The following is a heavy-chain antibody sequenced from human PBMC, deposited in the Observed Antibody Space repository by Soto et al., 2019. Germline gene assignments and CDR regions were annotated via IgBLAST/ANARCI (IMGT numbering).Heavy chain of an antibody. CDR1: GGSISSSNW. D-gene: IGHD4-17*01. CDR2: IYHSGST. CDR3: ARELSTVTNYGMDV. V-gene: IGHV4-4*02. Sequence: TLSLTCAVSGGSISSSNWWSWVRQPPGKELEWIGEIYHSGSTNYNPSLKSRVTISVDKSKNQFSLKLSSVTAADTAVYYCARELSTVTNYGMDVWGQGTTVTVSS. J-gene: IGHJ6*02.